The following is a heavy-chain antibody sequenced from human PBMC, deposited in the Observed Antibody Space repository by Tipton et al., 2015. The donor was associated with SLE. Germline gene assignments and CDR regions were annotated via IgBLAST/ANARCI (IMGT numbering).Heavy chain of an antibody. J-gene: IGHJ3*02. Sequence: LRLSCTVSGGSISSSSYYWGWIRQPPGKGLEWIGSIYYSGSTYYNPSLKSRVTISVDTSKNQFSLKLSSVTAADTAVYYCARHGPAAGEKAFDIWGQGTMATVSS. CDR1: GGSISSSSYY. V-gene: IGHV4-39*01. CDR3: ARHGPAAGEKAFDI. CDR2: IYYSGST.